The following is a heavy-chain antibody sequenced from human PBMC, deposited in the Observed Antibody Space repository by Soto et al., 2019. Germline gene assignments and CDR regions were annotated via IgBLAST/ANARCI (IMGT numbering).Heavy chain of an antibody. CDR1: GFTFNNYW. D-gene: IGHD6-13*01. V-gene: IGHV3-74*01. J-gene: IGHJ4*02. Sequence: GGSLRLSCAASGFTFNNYWMHWVRQAPGKGLVWVSRINSDGSSTSYADSVKGRFTISRDNAKNTLYLQMNSLRAEDTAVYYWARVYSSSWYATIDYWGQGTLVTVSS. CDR3: ARVYSSSWYATIDY. CDR2: INSDGSST.